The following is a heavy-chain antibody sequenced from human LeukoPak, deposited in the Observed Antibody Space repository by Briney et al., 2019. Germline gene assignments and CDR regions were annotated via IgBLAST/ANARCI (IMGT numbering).Heavy chain of an antibody. V-gene: IGHV4-30-2*01. J-gene: IGHJ6*02. CDR2: IYHSGST. CDR1: GGSLSSGGYC. CDR3: ARLGDYGAYYYGMDV. Sequence: PSQTLSLTCAVSGGSLSSGGYCWSWIRQPPGKGLGWIGYIYHSGSTYYNPSLKSRVTISVDTSKNQFSLKLSSVTAADTAMYYCARLGDYGAYYYGMDVWGQGTTVTVSS. D-gene: IGHD4-17*01.